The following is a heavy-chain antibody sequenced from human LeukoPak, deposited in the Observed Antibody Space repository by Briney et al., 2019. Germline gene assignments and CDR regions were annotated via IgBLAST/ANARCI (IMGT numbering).Heavy chain of an antibody. CDR2: ISSSSKI. Sequence: GVSLRLSCAASGFTFSSYAMAWVRQAPGKGLEWLSYISSSSKINYADSVKGRFTISRDNAKNSLYLQMNSLRDEDTAVYYCARSANPGVHDFDPWGQGTLVTVSS. CDR1: GFTFSSYA. J-gene: IGHJ5*02. CDR3: ARSANPGVHDFDP. V-gene: IGHV3-48*02. D-gene: IGHD6-6*01.